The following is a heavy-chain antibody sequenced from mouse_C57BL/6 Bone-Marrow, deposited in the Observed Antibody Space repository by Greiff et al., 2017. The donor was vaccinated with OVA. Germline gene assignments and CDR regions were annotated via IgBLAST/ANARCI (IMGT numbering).Heavy chain of an antibody. CDR2: IDPANGNT. Sequence: VQLQQSVAELVRPGASVKLSCTASGFNIKNTYMHWVKQRPEQGLEWIGRIDPANGNTNYAPEFQGEATITADTSSNTAYLQLSSLTSEDTAIYYCARPGRSWDWYFDVWGTGTTVTVSS. CDR3: ARPGRSWDWYFDV. J-gene: IGHJ1*03. V-gene: IGHV14-3*01. D-gene: IGHD1-1*01. CDR1: GFNIKNTY.